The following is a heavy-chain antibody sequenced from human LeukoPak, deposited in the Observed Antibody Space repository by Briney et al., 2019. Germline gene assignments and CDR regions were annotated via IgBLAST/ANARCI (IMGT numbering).Heavy chain of an antibody. Sequence: ASVKVSCKASGYTFTDYYIHWVRQAPGQGLEWMAWIDPNSGATNYAQKFQGRITMTRDRSISTAYMELSRLTSDDTAVYYCARASFWESPINWFAPWGQGTLVTVSS. V-gene: IGHV1-2*02. J-gene: IGHJ5*02. CDR2: IDPNSGAT. CDR3: ARASFWESPINWFAP. D-gene: IGHD3-16*01. CDR1: GYTFTDYY.